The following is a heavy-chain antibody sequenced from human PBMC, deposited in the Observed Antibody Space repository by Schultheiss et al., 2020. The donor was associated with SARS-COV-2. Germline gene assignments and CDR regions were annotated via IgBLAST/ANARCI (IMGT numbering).Heavy chain of an antibody. Sequence: SETLSLTCTVSGGSISSSSYYWGWIRQPPGKGLEWIGSIYYSGSTYYNPSLKSRVTISVDTSKNQFSLKVNSVTAADTAVYYCARGPLDSSGYYGQVWFDPWGQGTLVTVSS. CDR2: IYYSGST. V-gene: IGHV4-39*07. D-gene: IGHD3-22*01. CDR3: ARGPLDSSGYYGQVWFDP. CDR1: GGSISSSSYY. J-gene: IGHJ5*02.